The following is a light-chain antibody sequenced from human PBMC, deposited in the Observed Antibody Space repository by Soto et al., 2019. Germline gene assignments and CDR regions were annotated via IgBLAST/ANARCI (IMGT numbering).Light chain of an antibody. CDR3: CSYAGSYIEV. V-gene: IGLV2-11*01. J-gene: IGLJ1*01. CDR2: DVN. CDR1: SSDVGGYNY. Sequence: QSALTQPRSVSGSPGQSVTISCTGTSSDVGGYNYVSWYQQHPGKAPKLMIYDVNKRPSGVPDRFSGSKSGNTASLTISGLQAEDEADYYCCSYAGSYIEVFGTGTKLTVL.